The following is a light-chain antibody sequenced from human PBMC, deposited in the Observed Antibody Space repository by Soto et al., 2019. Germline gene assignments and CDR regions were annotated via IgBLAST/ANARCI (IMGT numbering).Light chain of an antibody. CDR1: QTISKW. Sequence: DIQMTQFPSTLSASVGDRVTITCRASQTISKWLAWYQQKPGKAPKLLVYAASSLQSGVPSRFTGSGSGTDFTIPISSLQPEARETQSRKQSYTTPITLGQGTRTEI. CDR2: AAS. J-gene: IGKJ5*01. V-gene: IGKV1-39*01. CDR3: KQSYTTPIT.